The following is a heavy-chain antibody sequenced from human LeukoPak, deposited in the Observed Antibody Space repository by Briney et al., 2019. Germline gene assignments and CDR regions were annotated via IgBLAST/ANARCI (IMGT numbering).Heavy chain of an antibody. Sequence: GGSLRLSCAASGFTFSSYAMSWVRQAPGKGLEWVSAISGSGGSTYYADSVKGRFTISRDNSKNTLYLQMNSLRAEDTAVYYCAKDGYSYGTGDYMDVWGKGTTATVSS. V-gene: IGHV3-23*01. CDR3: AKDGYSYGTGDYMDV. J-gene: IGHJ6*03. D-gene: IGHD5-18*01. CDR2: ISGSGGST. CDR1: GFTFSSYA.